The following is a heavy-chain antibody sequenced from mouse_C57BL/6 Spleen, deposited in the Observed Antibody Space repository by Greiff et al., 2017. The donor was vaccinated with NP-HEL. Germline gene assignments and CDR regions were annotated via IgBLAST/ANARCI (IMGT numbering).Heavy chain of an antibody. J-gene: IGHJ1*03. CDR1: GFTFSSYT. D-gene: IGHD1-1*01. CDR3: ARQELLRYFDV. V-gene: IGHV5-9*01. Sequence: EVHLVESGGGLVKPGGSLKLSCAASGFTFSSYTMSWVRQTPEKRLEWVATISGGGGNTYYPDSVKGRFTISRYNAKNTLYLQMSSLRSEDTALYYCARQELLRYFDVWGTGTTVTVSS. CDR2: ISGGGGNT.